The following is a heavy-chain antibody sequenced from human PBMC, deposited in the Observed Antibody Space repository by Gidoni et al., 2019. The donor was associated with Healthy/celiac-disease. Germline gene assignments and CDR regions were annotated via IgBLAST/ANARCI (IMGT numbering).Heavy chain of an antibody. CDR2: INHSGSN. CDR1: GGSFSGYY. D-gene: IGHD3-3*01. V-gene: IGHV4-34*01. J-gene: IGHJ5*02. Sequence: QVQLQQWGAGLLKPSETLSLTCAVYGGSFSGYYWSWIRQPPGKGLEWIGEINHSGSNTYLPYLKSRFTIAVDTSKNQFSLKLSSVTAADTAVYYCASGPPNYDFWSGYYNRRNWFDPWGQGTLVTVSS. CDR3: ASGPPNYDFWSGYYNRRNWFDP.